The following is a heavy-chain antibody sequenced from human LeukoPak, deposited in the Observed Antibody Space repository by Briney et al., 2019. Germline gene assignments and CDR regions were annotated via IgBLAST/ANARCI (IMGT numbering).Heavy chain of an antibody. D-gene: IGHD3-22*01. J-gene: IGHJ4*02. V-gene: IGHV3-30*02. CDR1: GFTFSSYG. CDR2: IRYDGSNK. Sequence: GGSLRLSCAASGFTFSSYGMHWVRQAPGKGLGWVAFIRYDGSNKYYADSVKGRFTISRDNSKNTLYLQMNSLRAEDTAVYYCAKDPLTMIVVVTFFDYWGQGTLVTVSS. CDR3: AKDPLTMIVVVTFFDY.